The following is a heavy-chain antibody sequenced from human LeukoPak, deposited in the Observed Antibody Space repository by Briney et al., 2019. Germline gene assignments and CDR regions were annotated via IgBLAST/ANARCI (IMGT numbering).Heavy chain of an antibody. D-gene: IGHD2-15*01. Sequence: SETLSLTCTVSGGSISSYYWSWLRQPPGKGLEWIGYIYYSGSTTYNTSLKSRVTISVATSKNQFSLKLSSVTAADTAVYYCARNGAYCSGGSCAHDTFDMWGQGTMVTVSS. J-gene: IGHJ3*02. V-gene: IGHV4-59*01. CDR3: ARNGAYCSGGSCAHDTFDM. CDR2: IYYSGST. CDR1: GGSISSYY.